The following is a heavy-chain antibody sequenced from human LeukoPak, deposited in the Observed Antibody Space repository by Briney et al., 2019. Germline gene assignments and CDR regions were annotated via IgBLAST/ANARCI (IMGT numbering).Heavy chain of an antibody. Sequence: ASVKVSCKVSGYTLTELSMHWVRQAPGKGLEWMGGFDPEDGETIYAQNFQGRVTMTEDTSTDTAYMELSSLRSEDTAVYYCATVRLIAADNAFDIWGQGTLVTVSS. V-gene: IGHV1-24*01. CDR3: ATVRLIAADNAFDI. CDR1: GYTLTELS. CDR2: FDPEDGET. D-gene: IGHD6-13*01. J-gene: IGHJ3*02.